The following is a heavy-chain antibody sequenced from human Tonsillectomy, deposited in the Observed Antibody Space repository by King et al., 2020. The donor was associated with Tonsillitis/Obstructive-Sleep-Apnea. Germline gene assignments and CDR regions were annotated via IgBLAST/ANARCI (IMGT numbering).Heavy chain of an antibody. CDR2: IKQDGSEK. CDR1: GFTFSSYW. J-gene: IGHJ4*02. CDR3: ARGWGYCTNGVCPNDY. V-gene: IGHV3-7*03. D-gene: IGHD2-8*01. Sequence: VQLVESGGGLDQPGGSLRLSCAASGFTFSSYWMSWVRQAPGKGLEWVANIKQDGSEKYYVDSVKGRFTISRDNAKNSLYLQMNSLRAEDTAVYYCARGWGYCTNGVCPNDYWGQGTLVTVSS.